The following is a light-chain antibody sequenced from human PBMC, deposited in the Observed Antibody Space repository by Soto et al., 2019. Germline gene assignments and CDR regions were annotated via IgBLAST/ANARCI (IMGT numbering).Light chain of an antibody. J-gene: IGKJ4*01. CDR1: QGIGSC. CDR2: KTS. CDR3: QQYGWSQALT. V-gene: IGKV1-5*03. Sequence: DTQMTQSPSTLSASVGDRVTITCRASQGIGSCLAWYQQKPGKAPKLLIYKTSILENGVPSRFSGSGSGTEFTLSISSLQPDDFAVYYCQQYGWSQALTFGGGTKVAIK.